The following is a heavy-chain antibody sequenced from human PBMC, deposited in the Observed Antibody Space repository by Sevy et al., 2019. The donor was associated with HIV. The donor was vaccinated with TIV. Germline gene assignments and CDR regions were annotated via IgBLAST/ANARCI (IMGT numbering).Heavy chain of an antibody. CDR2: IRQDGNEI. J-gene: IGHJ4*02. CDR3: AWRYFDL. Sequence: GGSLRLSCRGSGFTFSSFWMQWVRQAPGKGLEWVANIRQDGNEIYYVDSVKGRFTISRDNAKNALYLQMDGLRVEDTAVYYCAWRYFDLWGQGTQVTVSS. CDR1: GFTFSSFW. V-gene: IGHV3-7*01.